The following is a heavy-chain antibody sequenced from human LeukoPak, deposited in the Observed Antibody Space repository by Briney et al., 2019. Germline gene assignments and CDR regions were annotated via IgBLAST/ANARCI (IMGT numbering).Heavy chain of an antibody. Sequence: QTGGSLRLSCAASGLTFSSYGMHWVRQAPGKGLEWVAVMSYDGTIRNYADSVEGRFTISRDNSKNTLYLQMNSLTAEDTALYYCAKGGCSSTTCYLANPWGQGTLVTVSA. D-gene: IGHD2-2*01. CDR1: GLTFSSYG. CDR2: MSYDGTIR. CDR3: AKGGCSSTTCYLANP. J-gene: IGHJ5*02. V-gene: IGHV3-30*18.